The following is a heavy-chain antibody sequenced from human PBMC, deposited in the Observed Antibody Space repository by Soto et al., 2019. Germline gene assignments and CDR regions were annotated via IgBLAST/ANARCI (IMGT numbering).Heavy chain of an antibody. CDR3: AREAGTNWFDP. CDR2: ISGSGSTM. J-gene: IGHJ5*02. Sequence: GALRRSCAASGFKFSDYYMRWIRQAPGKGLEWLSYISGSGSTMYYVDSVKGRFTISRDNAKNSLYLQMNSLRAEDTAVYYCAREAGTNWFDPWGQGTLVTVSS. D-gene: IGHD1-1*01. CDR1: GFKFSDYY. V-gene: IGHV3-11*01.